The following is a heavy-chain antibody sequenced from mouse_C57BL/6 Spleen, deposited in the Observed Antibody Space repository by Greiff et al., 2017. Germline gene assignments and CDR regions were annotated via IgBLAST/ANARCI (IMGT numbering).Heavy chain of an antibody. Sequence: EVQLQQSGGGLVQPKGSLKLSCAASGFSFNTYAMNWVRQAPGKGLEWVARIRSKSNNYATYYADSVKDRFTISRDDSESMLYLQMNNLKTEDTAMYYCVRQGGWDYFDYWGQGTTLTVSS. CDR3: VRQGGWDYFDY. D-gene: IGHD3-3*01. V-gene: IGHV10-1*01. CDR1: GFSFNTYA. J-gene: IGHJ2*01. CDR2: IRSKSNNYAT.